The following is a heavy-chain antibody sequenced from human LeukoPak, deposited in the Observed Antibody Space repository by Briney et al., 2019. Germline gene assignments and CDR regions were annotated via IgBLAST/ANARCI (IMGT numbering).Heavy chain of an antibody. Sequence: ASVKVSCKASGYTFTGYYMHWVRQAPGQGLEWMGWINPNSSGTNYAQKFQGRVTMTRETSIGPAYMELNRLRSDDTAVYYCARDGRYVYSSGWYVVDYYYYMDVWGKGTTVTISS. CDR1: GYTFTGYY. CDR3: ARDGRYVYSSGWYVVDYYYYMDV. V-gene: IGHV1-2*02. J-gene: IGHJ6*03. D-gene: IGHD6-19*01. CDR2: INPNSSGT.